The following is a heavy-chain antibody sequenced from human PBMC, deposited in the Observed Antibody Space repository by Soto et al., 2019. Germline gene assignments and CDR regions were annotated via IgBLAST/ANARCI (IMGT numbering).Heavy chain of an antibody. D-gene: IGHD3-22*01. CDR2: IDPSDSYT. V-gene: IGHV5-10-1*01. CDR3: AISLHLVGVINYCMDF. J-gene: IGHJ6*02. CDR1: GYSVTTYW. Sequence: ACLKSSGKGSGYSVTTYWLSWGRHIPGKGLEWMGRIDPSDSYTNYSPSFQGHVTISADKSISTAYLQWSSLKASDTAMYYCAISLHLVGVINYCMDFCHQRTTGTV.